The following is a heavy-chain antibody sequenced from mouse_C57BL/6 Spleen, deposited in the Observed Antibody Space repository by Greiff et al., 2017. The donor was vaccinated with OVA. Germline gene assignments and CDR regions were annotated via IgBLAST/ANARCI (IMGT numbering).Heavy chain of an antibody. J-gene: IGHJ1*03. CDR2: IDPSDSYT. D-gene: IGHD1-1*01. CDR1: GYTFTSYW. V-gene: IGHV1-50*01. CDR3: ARGLPITTVVATDRYFDV. Sequence: QVQLKQPGAELVKPGASVKLSCKASGYTFTSYWMQWVKQRPGQGLEWIGEIDPSDSYTNYNQKFKGKATLTVDTSSSTAYMQLSSLTSEDSAVYYCARGLPITTVVATDRYFDVWGTGTTVTVSS.